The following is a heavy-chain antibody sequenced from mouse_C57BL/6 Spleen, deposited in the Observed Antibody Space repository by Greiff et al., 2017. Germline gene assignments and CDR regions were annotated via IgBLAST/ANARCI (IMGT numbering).Heavy chain of an antibody. J-gene: IGHJ4*01. Sequence: QVQLQQSGPGLVQPSQSLSITCTVSGFSLTSYGVHWVRQSPGQGLEWLGVIWRGGSTDYNAAFMSRLSITKDNSKSQVFFKMNSLQADDTAIYYWAKKGAAQAARDDWGQGSSVTVSS. CDR2: IWRGGST. V-gene: IGHV2-5*01. CDR3: AKKGAAQAARDD. D-gene: IGHD3-2*02. CDR1: GFSLTSYG.